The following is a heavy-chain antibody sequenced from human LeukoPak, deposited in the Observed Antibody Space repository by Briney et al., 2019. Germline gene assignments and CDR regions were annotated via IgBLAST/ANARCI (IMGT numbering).Heavy chain of an antibody. Sequence: GGSLRLSCAVSGLTFSSSWMDWVRQAPGKGLEWVASINPDGNKKYSADSVRGRFTISRDNAENSLYLQMNSLRVEDTAFYYCARDLAYSRLDYWGQGMLVTVSS. J-gene: IGHJ4*02. CDR2: INPDGNKK. CDR1: GLTFSSSW. CDR3: ARDLAYSRLDY. D-gene: IGHD5-18*01. V-gene: IGHV3-7*01.